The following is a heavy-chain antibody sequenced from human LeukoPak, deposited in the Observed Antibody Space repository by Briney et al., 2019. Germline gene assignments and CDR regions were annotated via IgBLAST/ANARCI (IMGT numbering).Heavy chain of an antibody. CDR1: GYTFTSYD. CDR2: MNPNSGNT. Sequence: ASVKVSCKASGYTFTSYDINWVRQATGQGLEWMGWMNPNSGNTGYAQKFQGRVTMPRNTSISTAYMELSSPRSEDTAVYYCARARLRYCSSTSCYTLGYWGQGTLVTVSS. CDR3: ARARLRYCSSTSCYTLGY. V-gene: IGHV1-8*01. D-gene: IGHD2-2*02. J-gene: IGHJ4*02.